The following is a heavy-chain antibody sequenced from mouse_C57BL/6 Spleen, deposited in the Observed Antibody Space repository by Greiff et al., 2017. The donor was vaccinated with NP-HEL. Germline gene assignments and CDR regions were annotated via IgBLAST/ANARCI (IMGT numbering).Heavy chain of an antibody. Sequence: VNVVESGPELVKPGASVKISCKASGYAFSSSWMNWVKQRPGKGLEWIGRIYPGDGDTNYNGKFKGKATLTADKSSSTAYMQLSSLTSEDSAVYFCARSRDGYSYAMDYWGQGTSVTVSS. D-gene: IGHD2-3*01. J-gene: IGHJ4*01. CDR1: GYAFSSSW. V-gene: IGHV1-82*01. CDR2: IYPGDGDT. CDR3: ARSRDGYSYAMDY.